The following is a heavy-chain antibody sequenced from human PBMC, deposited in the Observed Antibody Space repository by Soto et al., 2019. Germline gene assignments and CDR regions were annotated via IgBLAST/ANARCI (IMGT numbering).Heavy chain of an antibody. J-gene: IGHJ3*02. CDR3: ARDQDRMTTVVWGAFDI. Sequence: SLRLSCAAPGFTFSSFAMPRVPPAPGKGVEWVAVISYDGSNKYYADSVKGRFTISRDNSKNTLYLQMNSLRAEDTAVYYCARDQDRMTTVVWGAFDIWGQGTMVTVSS. CDR1: GFTFSSFA. CDR2: ISYDGSNK. D-gene: IGHD4-17*01. V-gene: IGHV3-30-3*01.